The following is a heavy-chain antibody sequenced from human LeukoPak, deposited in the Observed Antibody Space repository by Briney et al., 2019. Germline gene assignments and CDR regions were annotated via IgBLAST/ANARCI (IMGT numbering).Heavy chain of an antibody. Sequence: ASVKVSCKASGYIFTSYDINWVRQATGQGLEWMGWMNPNSGNTGYAQKFQGRVTMTRNTSISTAYMELSSLRSEDTAVYYCARGLDIVVVPAAISQNYYYYYMDVWGKGTTVTVSS. V-gene: IGHV1-8*01. CDR1: GYIFTSYD. CDR2: MNPNSGNT. J-gene: IGHJ6*03. D-gene: IGHD2-2*03. CDR3: ARGLDIVVVPAAISQNYYYYYMDV.